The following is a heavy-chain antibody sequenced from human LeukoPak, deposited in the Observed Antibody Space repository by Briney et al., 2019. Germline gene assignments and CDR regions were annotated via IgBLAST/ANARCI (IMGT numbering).Heavy chain of an antibody. Sequence: GSSVKVSCKASGGTFSSYAISWVRQAPGQGLEWMGGIIPIFGTANYAQKFQGRVTITADKSTSTAYMELSSLRSGDTAVYYCARDNMVRGILSFDPWGQGTLVTVSS. D-gene: IGHD3-10*01. CDR1: GGTFSSYA. CDR3: ARDNMVRGILSFDP. CDR2: IIPIFGTA. J-gene: IGHJ5*02. V-gene: IGHV1-69*06.